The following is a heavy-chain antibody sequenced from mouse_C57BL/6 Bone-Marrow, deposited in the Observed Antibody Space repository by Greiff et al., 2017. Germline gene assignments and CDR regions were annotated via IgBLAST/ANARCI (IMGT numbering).Heavy chain of an antibody. D-gene: IGHD2-3*01. CDR1: GYTFTSHW. Sequence: QVQLQQSGPELVRPGASVKISCKAPGYTFTSHWMQWVRQRPGQGLEWIGEIFPGSGSTYYNEKFKGKATLAVDTSSSTAYMQLSRLRSEDSAVYFCARDYDVGGAMDYWGQGTSVTVSS. CDR3: ARDYDVGGAMDY. V-gene: IGHV1-56*01. CDR2: IFPGSGST. J-gene: IGHJ4*01.